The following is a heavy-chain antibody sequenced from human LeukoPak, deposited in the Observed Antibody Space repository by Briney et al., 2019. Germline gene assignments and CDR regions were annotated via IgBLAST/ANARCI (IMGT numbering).Heavy chain of an antibody. CDR3: ASNLVVLRYFDGLSGFDY. Sequence: ASVKVSCKASGYTFTGYYMHWVRQAPGQGLEWMGWINPNSGGTNYAQKFQGRVTMTRDTSISTAYMELSRLRSDDTAVYYCASNLVVLRYFDGLSGFDYWGQRTLVTVSS. CDR2: INPNSGGT. J-gene: IGHJ4*02. V-gene: IGHV1-2*02. D-gene: IGHD3-9*01. CDR1: GYTFTGYY.